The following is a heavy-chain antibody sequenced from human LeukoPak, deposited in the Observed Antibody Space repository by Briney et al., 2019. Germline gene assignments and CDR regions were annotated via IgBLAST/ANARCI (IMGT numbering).Heavy chain of an antibody. CDR3: VRDGGTDWYDP. V-gene: IGHV3-7*01. J-gene: IGHJ5*02. Sequence: TGGSLRLSCVASGFTISHYWMTWVRQAPGKGIEWVANIEKDGREKTYVDSVKGRFTISRDNAKNSIFLQMNSLGVEDMATYYCVRDGGTDWYDPWGQGTLVSVSS. CDR2: IEKDGREK. CDR1: GFTISHYW. D-gene: IGHD3-16*01.